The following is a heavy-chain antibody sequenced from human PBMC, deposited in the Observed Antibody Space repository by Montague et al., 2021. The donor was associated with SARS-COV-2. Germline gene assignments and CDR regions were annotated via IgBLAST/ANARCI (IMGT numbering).Heavy chain of an antibody. Sequence: SETLSLTCAVSGGSISSGNWWSWVRQPPGKGLEWIGEIYHSGSTNYNPSLKSRVTISLDKSKNQFPLNLSSATAADTAVYYCARFFSSWADWGQGTLVTVSS. D-gene: IGHD6-13*01. J-gene: IGHJ4*02. CDR3: ARFFSSWAD. V-gene: IGHV4-4*02. CDR1: GGSISSGNW. CDR2: IYHSGST.